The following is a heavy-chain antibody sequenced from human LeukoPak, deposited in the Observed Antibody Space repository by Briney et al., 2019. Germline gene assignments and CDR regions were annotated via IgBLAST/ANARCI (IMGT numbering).Heavy chain of an antibody. CDR3: AREIIY. D-gene: IGHD3-10*01. Sequence: GGSLRLPYAASGFTFRSYEMIWVREPPGKGLEAVSYISNRGCTIHYAESVKGRFTISRDNAKNPRYVQINRLRAEDTAVYYCAREIIYWGQGTLVTVSS. V-gene: IGHV3-48*03. CDR1: GFTFRSYE. CDR2: ISNRGCTI. J-gene: IGHJ4*02.